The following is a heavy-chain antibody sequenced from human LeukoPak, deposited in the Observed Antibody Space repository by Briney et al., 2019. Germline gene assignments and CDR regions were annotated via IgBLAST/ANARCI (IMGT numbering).Heavy chain of an antibody. V-gene: IGHV3-7*01. Sequence: GGSLRLSCAASGFSFSNYWMNWVRQAPGKGLEWVANIKEDGSEKYYVDSVKGRFTISRDNAKNSLYLQMNSLRAEDTAVYYCTRGITIFGEEAGYWGQGTLVTVSS. CDR1: GFSFSNYW. D-gene: IGHD3-3*01. J-gene: IGHJ4*02. CDR3: TRGITIFGEEAGY. CDR2: IKEDGSEK.